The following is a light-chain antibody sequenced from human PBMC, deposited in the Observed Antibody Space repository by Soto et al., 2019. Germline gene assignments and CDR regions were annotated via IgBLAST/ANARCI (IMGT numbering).Light chain of an antibody. J-gene: IGKJ3*01. CDR1: QGISSF. CDR3: QQLNSFPIP. V-gene: IGKV1-9*01. Sequence: IQLTQSPSSLSASVGDRVTITCRAIQGISSFLAWYQQKPGKAPKLLIYGASTLQSGVTSRFSGSGSGTDFTLTIGSLQPEDFATYYCQQLNSFPIPFGPGNKVDI. CDR2: GAS.